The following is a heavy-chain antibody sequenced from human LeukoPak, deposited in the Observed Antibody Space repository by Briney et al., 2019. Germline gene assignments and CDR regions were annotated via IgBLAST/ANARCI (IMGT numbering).Heavy chain of an antibody. V-gene: IGHV4-31*03. Sequence: KSSETLSLTCTVSGGSISSGGYYWSWICQHPGKGLEWIGYIYYSGSTYYDPSLKSRVTISLDTSKNQFSLKLSSVTAAETAVYYCAGHHPRNTVDFWGQGTLVTVSS. CDR2: IYYSGST. CDR1: GGSISSGGYY. J-gene: IGHJ4*02. D-gene: IGHD2-8*02. CDR3: AGHHPRNTVDF.